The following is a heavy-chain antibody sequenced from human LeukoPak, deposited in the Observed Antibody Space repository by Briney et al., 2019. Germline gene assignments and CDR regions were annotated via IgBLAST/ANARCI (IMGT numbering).Heavy chain of an antibody. D-gene: IGHD3-3*01. CDR3: ARGPAYYDFWSGRNTDFDY. V-gene: IGHV1-8*01. CDR1: GYTFINYD. J-gene: IGHJ4*02. Sequence: ASVKVSCKTSGYTFINYDINWVRQAAGQGLEWMGWMNPKSGNTGYAPKFQGRVTMTRTTSINTAYMELSSLRSEDTAVYYCARGPAYYDFWSGRNTDFDYWGQGTLVTVSS. CDR2: MNPKSGNT.